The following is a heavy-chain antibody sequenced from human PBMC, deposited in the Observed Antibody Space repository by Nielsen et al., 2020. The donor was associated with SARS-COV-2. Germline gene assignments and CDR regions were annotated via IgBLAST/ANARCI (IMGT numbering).Heavy chain of an antibody. V-gene: IGHV5-51*01. J-gene: IGHJ4*02. Sequence: GESLKISCKGSGYSFTSYWIGWVRQMPGKGLEWMGIIYPGDSDTRYSPSFQGQVTISADKSMSTAYLQWSSLKASDTAMYYCAGSIAAAGGGLDYWGQGTLVTVSS. D-gene: IGHD6-13*01. CDR2: IYPGDSDT. CDR1: GYSFTSYW. CDR3: AGSIAAAGGGLDY.